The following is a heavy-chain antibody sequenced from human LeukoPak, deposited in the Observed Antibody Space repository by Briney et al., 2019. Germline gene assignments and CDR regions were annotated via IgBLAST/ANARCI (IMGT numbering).Heavy chain of an antibody. CDR3: ARDFGSCGWYHPFDY. J-gene: IGHJ4*02. CDR1: LYTLTDYY. Sequence: ASVKVSCKPSLYTLTDYYMHWVRQAPAQGREWMGWINPKSGGTNYAQKLQGRVTMTRDPALSTAFMELSRLSSDKPAVYYCARDFGSCGWYHPFDYWGQGILVTVSS. CDR2: INPKSGGT. V-gene: IGHV1-2*02. D-gene: IGHD6-19*01.